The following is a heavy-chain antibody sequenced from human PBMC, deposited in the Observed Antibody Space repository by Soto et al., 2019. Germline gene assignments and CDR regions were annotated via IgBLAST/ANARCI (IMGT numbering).Heavy chain of an antibody. V-gene: IGHV4-38-2*01. Sequence: PSETLSLTCAVSGYSISSGYYWGWIRQPPGKGLEWIGSIYHSGGTYYNPSLKSRVTISVDTSKNQFSLKLSSVTAADTAVYYCARVGCSGGSCYSGDNWFDPWGQGTLVTVSS. CDR3: ARVGCSGGSCYSGDNWFDP. CDR2: IYHSGGT. J-gene: IGHJ5*02. D-gene: IGHD2-15*01. CDR1: GYSISSGYY.